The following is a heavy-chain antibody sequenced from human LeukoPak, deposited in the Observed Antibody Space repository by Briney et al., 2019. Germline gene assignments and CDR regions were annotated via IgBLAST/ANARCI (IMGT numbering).Heavy chain of an antibody. Sequence: PGGSLRLSCAVSGFTVSTNYMSWVRQAPGKGLEWVSVIYSGGSTYYADSVKGRFTISRDNSKNTLYLRMNSLRAEDTAVYYCARILWFGESTPFDYWGQGTLVTVSS. CDR3: ARILWFGESTPFDY. D-gene: IGHD3-10*01. J-gene: IGHJ4*02. CDR2: IYSGGST. V-gene: IGHV3-66*01. CDR1: GFTVSTNY.